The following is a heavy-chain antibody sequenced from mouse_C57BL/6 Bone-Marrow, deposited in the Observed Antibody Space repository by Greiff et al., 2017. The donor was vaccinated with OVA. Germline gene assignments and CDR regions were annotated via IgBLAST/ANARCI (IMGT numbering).Heavy chain of an antibody. J-gene: IGHJ1*03. D-gene: IGHD3-3*01. CDR3: ARKARDRDWYFDV. CDR2: IYPRSGNT. Sequence: VKLQQSGAELARPGASVKLSCKASGYTFTSYGISWVKQRTGQGLEWIGEIYPRSGNTYYNEKFKGKATLTADKSSSTAYMELRSLTSEDSAVYFCARKARDRDWYFDVWGTGTTVTVSS. CDR1: GYTFTSYG. V-gene: IGHV1-81*01.